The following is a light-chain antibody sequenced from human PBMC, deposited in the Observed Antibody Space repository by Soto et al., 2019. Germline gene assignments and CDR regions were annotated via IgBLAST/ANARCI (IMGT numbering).Light chain of an antibody. J-gene: IGKJ2*01. CDR2: KAS. CDR1: QSIGDW. CDR3: QQYSSYSYT. Sequence: DVPMTQSPSTLAISVGDRVTITCRASQSIGDWLAWYQQKPGTAPKLLIYKASSLHSGVSSRFSGSGSGTEFPLTISSLQPDDFATYYCQQYSSYSYTFGQGTKLEIK. V-gene: IGKV1-5*03.